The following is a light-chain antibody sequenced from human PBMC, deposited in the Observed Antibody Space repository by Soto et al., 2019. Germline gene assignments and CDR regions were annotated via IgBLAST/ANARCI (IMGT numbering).Light chain of an antibody. CDR3: QQSYSTLSIT. CDR1: QGIRND. Sequence: AIQMTQSPSSLSASVGDRVTITCRASQGIRNDLGWYQQKPGKAPKLLIYAASSLQSGVPSRFGGSGSGTDFTLTISSLQPEDFATYYCQQSYSTLSITFGQGTRLEIK. CDR2: AAS. J-gene: IGKJ5*01. V-gene: IGKV1-6*01.